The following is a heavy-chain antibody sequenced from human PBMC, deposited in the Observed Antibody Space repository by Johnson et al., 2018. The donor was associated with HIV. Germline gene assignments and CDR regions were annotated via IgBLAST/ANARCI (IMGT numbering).Heavy chain of an antibody. CDR1: GFTFRSYA. CDR2: ISGTGGTT. D-gene: IGHD3-16*01. J-gene: IGHJ3*02. V-gene: IGHV3-23*04. CDR3: AREGDPRTPDAFDI. Sequence: VQLVESGGGLVQPGRSLRLSCAASGFTFRSYAMSWVRQAPGRGLEWVSSISGTGGTTYYADSVKGRFTISRDNSKITLYLQRNSLRAEDTAVDYCAREGDPRTPDAFDIWGQGTMVTVSS.